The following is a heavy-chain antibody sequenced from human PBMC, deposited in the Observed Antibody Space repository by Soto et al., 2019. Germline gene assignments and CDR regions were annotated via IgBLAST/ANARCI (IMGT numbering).Heavy chain of an antibody. V-gene: IGHV4-4*02. D-gene: IGHD5-18*01. J-gene: IGHJ5*02. Sequence: SETLSLTCAVSGGPISSSNWWSWVRQPPGKGLEWIGEIYHSGSTNYNPSLKSRVTISVDKSKNQFSLKLSSVTAADTAVYYCARRKTAMVIWNRGVGWFDPWGQGTLVTGSS. CDR3: ARRKTAMVIWNRGVGWFDP. CDR2: IYHSGST. CDR1: GGPISSSNW.